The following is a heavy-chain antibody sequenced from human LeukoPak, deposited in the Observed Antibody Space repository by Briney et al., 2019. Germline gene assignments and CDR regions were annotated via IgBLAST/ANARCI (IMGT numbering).Heavy chain of an antibody. CDR3: ARDTANYYYDSSGYYFDY. CDR1: GYTFTSYG. D-gene: IGHD3-22*01. CDR2: ISAYNGNT. J-gene: IGHJ4*02. Sequence: VASVKISCKASGYTFTSYGISWVRQAPGQGLEWMGWISAYNGNTNYAQKLQGRVTMTTGTSTSTAYMELSSLRSEDTAVYYCARDTANYYYDSSGYYFDYWGQGTLVTVSS. V-gene: IGHV1-18*01.